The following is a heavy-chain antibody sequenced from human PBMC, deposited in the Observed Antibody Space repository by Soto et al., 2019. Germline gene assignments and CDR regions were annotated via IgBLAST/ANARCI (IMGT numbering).Heavy chain of an antibody. V-gene: IGHV3-43*01. CDR2: ISWDGGST. CDR3: AKDIVSYGSGSLFDY. Sequence: GSLRLSCAASGFTFDDYTMHWVRQAPGKGLEWVSLISWDGGSTYYADSVKGRFTISRDNSKNSLYLQMNSLRTEDTALYYCAKDIVSYGSGSLFDYWGQGTLVTVS. D-gene: IGHD3-10*01. CDR1: GFTFDDYT. J-gene: IGHJ4*02.